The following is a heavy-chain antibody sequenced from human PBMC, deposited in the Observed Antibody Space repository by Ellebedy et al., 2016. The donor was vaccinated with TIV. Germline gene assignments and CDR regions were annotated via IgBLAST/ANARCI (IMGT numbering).Heavy chain of an antibody. J-gene: IGHJ4*02. V-gene: IGHV1-8*01. CDR1: GYPFTSYD. Sequence: ASVKVSCKASGYPFTSYDINWVRQATGQGPEWMGWMNPGSGSTGYAQKFQGRVTMTRSASTNTAYLELSSLTSDDTAVYYCAKGSEWELLDWGQGTLVTVSS. D-gene: IGHD1-26*01. CDR3: AKGSEWELLD. CDR2: MNPGSGST.